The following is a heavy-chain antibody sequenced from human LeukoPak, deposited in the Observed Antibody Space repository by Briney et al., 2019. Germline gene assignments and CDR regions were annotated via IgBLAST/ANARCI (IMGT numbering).Heavy chain of an antibody. CDR3: AKHYDSSGYFYDY. V-gene: IGHV3-23*01. CDR2: VRGSGGTT. CDR1: GFTLSTYA. D-gene: IGHD3-22*01. Sequence: PGGSLRLACAASGFTLSTYALSWVRQAPGKGLDWVPLVRGSGGTTYYSDSVKGRFTISRDNSKNTLYLQMNSLRAEDTAVYYCAKHYDSSGYFYDYWGQGALVTVSS. J-gene: IGHJ4*02.